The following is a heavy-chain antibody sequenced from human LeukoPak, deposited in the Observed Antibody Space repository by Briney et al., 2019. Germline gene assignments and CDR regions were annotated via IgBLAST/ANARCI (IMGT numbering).Heavy chain of an antibody. D-gene: IGHD3-22*01. CDR2: ISYDGSNK. CDR1: GFTFSSYG. V-gene: IGHV3-30*18. CDR3: AKDLKRTAMVRYYDSSGYTFDY. J-gene: IGHJ4*02. Sequence: GGSLRLSCAASGFTFSSYGMHWVRQAPGKGLEWVAVISYDGSNKYYADSVKGRFTIPRDNSKNTLYLQMNSLRAEDTAVYYCAKDLKRTAMVRYYDSSGYTFDYWGQGTLVTVSS.